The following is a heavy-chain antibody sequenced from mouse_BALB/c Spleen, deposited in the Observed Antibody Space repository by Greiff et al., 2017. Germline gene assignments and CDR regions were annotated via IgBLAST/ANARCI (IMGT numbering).Heavy chain of an antibody. J-gene: IGHJ3*01. D-gene: IGHD2-10*02. CDR1: GYTFTDYE. Sequence: QVHVKQSGAELVRPGASVTLSCKASGYTFTDYEMHWVKQTPVHGLEWIGAIDPETGGTAYNQKFKGKATLTADKSSSTAYMELRSLTSEDSAVYYCTKAASMVTTRFAYWGPGALVTVSA. V-gene: IGHV1-15*01. CDR3: TKAASMVTTRFAY. CDR2: IDPETGGT.